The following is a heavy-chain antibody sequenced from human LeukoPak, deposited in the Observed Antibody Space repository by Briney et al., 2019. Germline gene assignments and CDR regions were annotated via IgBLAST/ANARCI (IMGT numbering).Heavy chain of an antibody. CDR1: GFTFSSAW. Sequence: PGGSLRLSCAVSGFTFSSAWMSWVRRAPGKGLEWLGRIKSKTDGGTTDYAALVKGRFTISRDDSKNTLYLQMNSLKTEDTAVYYCSTACRTWGQGTLVTVSS. J-gene: IGHJ4*02. D-gene: IGHD3/OR15-3a*01. CDR3: STACRT. V-gene: IGHV3-15*01. CDR2: IKSKTDGGTT.